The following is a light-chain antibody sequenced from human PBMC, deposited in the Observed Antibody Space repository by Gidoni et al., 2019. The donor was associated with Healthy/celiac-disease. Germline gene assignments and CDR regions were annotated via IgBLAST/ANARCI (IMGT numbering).Light chain of an antibody. J-gene: IGLJ2*01. CDR2: EVS. CDR1: SSDVGGYNY. Sequence: QSALTQPPPASGSPGQSVTISCTGTSSDVGGYNYVSWYQQHPGKAPKLMIYEVSKRPSGVPVRFSGSKSGNTASLTVSGLQAEDEADYYCSSYAGSNNLVFGGGTKLTVL. CDR3: SSYAGSNNLV. V-gene: IGLV2-8*01.